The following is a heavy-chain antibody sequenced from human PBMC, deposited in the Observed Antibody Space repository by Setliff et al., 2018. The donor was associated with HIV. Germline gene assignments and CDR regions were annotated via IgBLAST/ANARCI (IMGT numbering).Heavy chain of an antibody. J-gene: IGHJ3*02. V-gene: IGHV4-39*01. CDR2: IYYSGST. CDR1: GGSISSSSYY. CDR3: AGQGYDYVWGSHRPPLGAFDI. Sequence: KTSETLSLTCTVSGGSISSSSYYWGWIRQPPGKGLEWIGSIYYSGSTHYNPSLKSRVTISVDTSKNQFSLKLSSVTAADTAVYYRAGQGYDYVWGSHRPPLGAFDIWGQGTMVTVSS. D-gene: IGHD3-16*02.